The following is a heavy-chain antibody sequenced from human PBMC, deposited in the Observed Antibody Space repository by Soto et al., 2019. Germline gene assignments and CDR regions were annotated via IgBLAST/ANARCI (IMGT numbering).Heavy chain of an antibody. CDR1: GYTFTSYY. Sequence: QVQLVQSGAEVKKPGASLRVSCKASGYTFTSYYIHWVRQAPGQGLEWMGIINPNDDDTTYAQKFQARVTMTTDTSTGTVYMELSSLRSDDTALYFCAREGDLAMAGTGFDYWGQGTLVTVSS. J-gene: IGHJ4*02. CDR2: INPNDDDT. D-gene: IGHD6-19*01. V-gene: IGHV1-46*01. CDR3: AREGDLAMAGTGFDY.